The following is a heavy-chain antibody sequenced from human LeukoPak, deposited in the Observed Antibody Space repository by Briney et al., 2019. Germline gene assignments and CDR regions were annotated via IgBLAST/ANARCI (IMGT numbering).Heavy chain of an antibody. D-gene: IGHD3-9*01. CDR2: FTNHHTT. CDR3: AKEGYDILTGYRTNWFDP. J-gene: IGHJ5*02. Sequence: PGGSLRLSCEASGFTFSIYAMTWVRQAPGKGLEWVSTFTNHHTTYYTDSVKGWFTISRDNSKNTLYLQMDSVRPEDTAVYYCAKEGYDILTGYRTNWFDPWGQGTLVTVSS. CDR1: GFTFSIYA. V-gene: IGHV3-23*01.